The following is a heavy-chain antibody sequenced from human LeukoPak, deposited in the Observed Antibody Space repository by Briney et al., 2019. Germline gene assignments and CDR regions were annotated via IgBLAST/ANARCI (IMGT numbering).Heavy chain of an antibody. CDR2: IYYSGST. V-gene: IGHV4-59*05. Sequence: PSETLSLTCTVSGGSISSYYWSWIRQPAGKGLEWIGSIYYSGSTYYNPSLKSRVTISVDTSKNQFSLKLSSVTAADTAVYYCARSLVRGVIDYWGQGTLVTVSS. CDR1: GGSISSYY. CDR3: ARSLVRGVIDY. J-gene: IGHJ4*02. D-gene: IGHD3-10*01.